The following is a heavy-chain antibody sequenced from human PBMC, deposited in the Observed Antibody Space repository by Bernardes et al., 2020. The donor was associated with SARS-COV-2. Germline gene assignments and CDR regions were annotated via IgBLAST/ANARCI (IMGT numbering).Heavy chain of an antibody. Sequence: SETLSLTCAVYGGSFSGYYWSWIRQPPGKGLEWIGEINHSGSTNYNPSLKSRVTISVDTSKNQFSLKLSSVTAADTAVYYCARRRAAATLRYFGFDVWGQGTTVTVSS. CDR1: GGSFSGYY. D-gene: IGHD2-2*01. J-gene: IGHJ6*02. CDR2: INHSGST. CDR3: ARRRAAATLRYFGFDV. V-gene: IGHV4-34*01.